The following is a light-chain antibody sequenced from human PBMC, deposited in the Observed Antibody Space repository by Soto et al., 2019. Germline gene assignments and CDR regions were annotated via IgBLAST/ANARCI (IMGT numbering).Light chain of an antibody. J-gene: IGKJ1*01. V-gene: IGKV3D-15*01. Sequence: EIVMTQSPATLSVSPGERATLSCRASQSVRNNLAWYQQKLGQDPRRLIYGASTRATGIPARFRGSGSGTDLTLTISRREPEDFAVYYWQKYGRSPWSLGQGTKVAIK. CDR3: QKYGRSPWS. CDR2: GAS. CDR1: QSVRNN.